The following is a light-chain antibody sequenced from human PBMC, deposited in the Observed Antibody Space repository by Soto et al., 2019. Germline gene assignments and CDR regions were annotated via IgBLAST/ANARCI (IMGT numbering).Light chain of an antibody. CDR2: AVT. CDR1: SSDVGGYNF. V-gene: IGLV2-8*01. J-gene: IGLJ2*01. CDR3: SSYACSRFPVA. Sequence: QSVLTQPPSASGSPGQSVTISCTGASSDVGGYNFVSWYQQHPGKAPKLMIYAVTNRPSGVPDRFSGSKSGNTASLTVSGLQVDDEADYYCSSYACSRFPVAFGGGTKLTVL.